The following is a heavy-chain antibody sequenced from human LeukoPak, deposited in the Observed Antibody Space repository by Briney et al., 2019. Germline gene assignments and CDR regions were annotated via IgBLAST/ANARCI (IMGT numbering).Heavy chain of an antibody. J-gene: IGHJ4*02. D-gene: IGHD3-10*01. CDR2: INPNSGGT. V-gene: IGHV1-2*02. CDR1: GYTFTGYY. CDR3: ARLRFGELSHNADY. Sequence: ASVKVSCKASGYTFTGYYMHWVRQAPGQGLEWMGWINPNSGGTNYAQKFQGRVTMTRDTSISTAYMELSRLRSDDTAVYYCARLRFGELSHNADYWGQGTLVTVSS.